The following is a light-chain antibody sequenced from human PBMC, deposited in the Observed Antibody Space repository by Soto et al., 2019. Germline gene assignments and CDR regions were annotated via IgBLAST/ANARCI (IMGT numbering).Light chain of an antibody. V-gene: IGKV3D-20*02. Sequence: EIVLAQSPGTLSLSPVERATLSCRASQSVTNSFLAWYQQKPGQAPRLLIYGASRRATGIPDRFTGSGSGTDFTLTISRLEPEDLAVYFCQQRSNWPRTFGQGTKVDIK. CDR2: GAS. CDR3: QQRSNWPRT. CDR1: QSVTNSF. J-gene: IGKJ1*01.